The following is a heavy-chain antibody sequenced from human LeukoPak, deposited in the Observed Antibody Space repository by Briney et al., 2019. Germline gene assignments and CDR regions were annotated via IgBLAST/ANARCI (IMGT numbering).Heavy chain of an antibody. V-gene: IGHV4-4*07. J-gene: IGHJ6*03. CDR2: IYASGNI. CDR1: GVSISSYY. CDR3: AREALIEGFYYYMDV. Sequence: SETLSLTCTVSGVSISSYYWSWVRQPAGKGLEWIGRIYASGNINYNPSLKSRVTMSIGTSKNQFSLKVNSVTAADTAVYYCAREALIEGFYYYMDVWGKGTTVTVSS.